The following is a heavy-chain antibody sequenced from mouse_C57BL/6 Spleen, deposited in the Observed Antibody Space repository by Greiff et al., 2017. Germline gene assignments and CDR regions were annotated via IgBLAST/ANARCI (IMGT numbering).Heavy chain of an antibody. J-gene: IGHJ4*01. D-gene: IGHD1-1*01. CDR1: GFTFSSYA. CDR2: ISSGGDYF. V-gene: IGHV5-9-1*02. CDR3: TRVYYGSSYPYAMDY. Sequence: EVHLVESGEGLVKPGGSLKLSCAASGFTFSSYAMSWVRQTPEKRLEWVAYISSGGDYFYYADTVKGRFTISRDNARNTLYLQMSSLKSEDTAMYSCTRVYYGSSYPYAMDYWGQGTSVTVSS.